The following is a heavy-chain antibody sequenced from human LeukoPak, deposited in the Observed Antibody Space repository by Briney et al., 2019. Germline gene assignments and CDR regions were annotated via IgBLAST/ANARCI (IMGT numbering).Heavy chain of an antibody. CDR3: AREGYYYDSSGYYGGYFQH. CDR1: GGSISSYH. V-gene: IGHV4-59*01. Sequence: SETLSLTCTVSGGSISSYHWSWIRQPPGKGLEWIGYIYYSGSTNYNPSLKSRVTISVDTSKNQFSLKLSSVTAADTAVYYCAREGYYYDSSGYYGGYFQHWGQGTLVTVSS. J-gene: IGHJ1*01. CDR2: IYYSGST. D-gene: IGHD3-22*01.